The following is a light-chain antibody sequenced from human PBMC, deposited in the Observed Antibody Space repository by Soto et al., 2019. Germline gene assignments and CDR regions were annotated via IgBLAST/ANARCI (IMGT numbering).Light chain of an antibody. CDR2: GAS. V-gene: IGKV3-20*01. CDR3: QQYGSSPLT. Sequence: EIVMTQSPATRSVSPGERATLSCRASQSVSSSFLAWYQQKVGQAPRLLIYGASSRATGIPDRFSGSGSGTDFTLTISRLEPEDFAVYYCQQYGSSPLTFGGGTKVDIK. CDR1: QSVSSSF. J-gene: IGKJ4*01.